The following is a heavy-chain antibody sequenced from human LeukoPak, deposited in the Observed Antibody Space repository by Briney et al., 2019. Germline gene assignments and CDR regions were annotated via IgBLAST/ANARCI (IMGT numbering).Heavy chain of an antibody. CDR3: ARGGVTTGLGY. CDR2: ISTYNGNT. CDR1: GYTFTSYG. J-gene: IGHJ4*02. V-gene: IGHV1-18*04. D-gene: IGHD4-17*01. Sequence: ASVKVSCKASGYTFTSYGICWVRQAPGQGLEWMGWISTYNGNTNYAQKLQGRVTMTTDTSTITAYMELRGLRSDDTAIYYCARGGVTTGLGYWGQGTLVTVSS.